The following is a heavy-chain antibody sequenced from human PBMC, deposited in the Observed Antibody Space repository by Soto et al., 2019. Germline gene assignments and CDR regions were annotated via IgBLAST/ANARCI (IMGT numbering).Heavy chain of an antibody. D-gene: IGHD2-15*01. CDR1: GYIFTAYS. Sequence: QVQLVQSGAEVKKPGASVKVSCKASGYIFTAYSMHWVRQAPGQGLELMGVVNPSGGSTNYAQKFQGRITMTRDTSTSTVYMDLSSLTSEDTAVYYCAREENCSDGICYSEYFQRWGQGTLVTVSS. CDR3: AREENCSDGICYSEYFQR. J-gene: IGHJ1*01. CDR2: VNPSGGST. V-gene: IGHV1-46*01.